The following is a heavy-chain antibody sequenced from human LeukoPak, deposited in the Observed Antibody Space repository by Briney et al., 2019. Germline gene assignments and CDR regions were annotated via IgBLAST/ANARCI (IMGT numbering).Heavy chain of an antibody. CDR3: AGSSWIHYYYYGMDV. Sequence: PSETLSLTCAVYGGSFSGYYWSWIRQPPGKGLEGIGEINHSGSTNYNPSLKSRVTISVDTSKNQFSLKLSSVTAADTAVYYCAGSSWIHYYYYGMDVWGQGTTVTVSS. V-gene: IGHV4-34*01. D-gene: IGHD6-13*01. CDR1: GGSFSGYY. J-gene: IGHJ6*02. CDR2: INHSGST.